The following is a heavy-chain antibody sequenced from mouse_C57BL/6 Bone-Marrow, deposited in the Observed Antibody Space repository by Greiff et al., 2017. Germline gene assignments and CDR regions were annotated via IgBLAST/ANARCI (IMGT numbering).Heavy chain of an antibody. V-gene: IGHV1-53*01. D-gene: IGHD2-4*01. Sequence: LVESGTELVKPGASVKLSCKASGYTFTSYWMHWVKQRPGQGLEWIGNINPSNGGTNYNEEFKSKATLTVDKSSSTAYMQLSSLTSEDSAVYYCAKAPGYYDYDNYFDYWGQGTTLTVSS. CDR2: INPSNGGT. CDR3: AKAPGYYDYDNYFDY. J-gene: IGHJ2*01. CDR1: GYTFTSYW.